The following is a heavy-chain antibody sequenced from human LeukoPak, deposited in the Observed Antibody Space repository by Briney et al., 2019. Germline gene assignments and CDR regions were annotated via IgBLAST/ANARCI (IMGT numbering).Heavy chain of an antibody. CDR3: ARSQILTGRTFDY. J-gene: IGHJ4*02. Sequence: SETLSLTCTVSGVSITSGGYYWTWIRQRPRKGLEWIGYIHHSGFSYHNPSLNGRVVLSVDTSKNQFSLKLSSMTAADTAVYYCARSQILTGRTFDYWGQGTLVTVSS. V-gene: IGHV4-31*03. CDR2: IHHSGFS. CDR1: GVSITSGGYY. D-gene: IGHD3-9*01.